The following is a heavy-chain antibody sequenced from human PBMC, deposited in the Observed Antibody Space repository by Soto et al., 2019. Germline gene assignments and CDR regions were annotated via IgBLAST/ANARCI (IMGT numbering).Heavy chain of an antibody. D-gene: IGHD2-21*02. CDR3: AKNPYCGGDCYSYYFDY. CDR1: GFTFSDYY. J-gene: IGHJ4*02. V-gene: IGHV3-66*02. Sequence: GGSLRLSCAASGFTFSDYYMSWIRQAPGKGLEWVSYYADSVKGRFTISRDNSKNTLYLQMNSLRAEDTAVYYCAKNPYCGGDCYSYYFDYWGQGTLVTVSS.